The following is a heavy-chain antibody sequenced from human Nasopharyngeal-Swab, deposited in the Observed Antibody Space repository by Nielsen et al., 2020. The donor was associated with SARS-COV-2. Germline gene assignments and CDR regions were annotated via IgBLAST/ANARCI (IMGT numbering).Heavy chain of an antibody. CDR2: ISYDGSSS. J-gene: IGHJ4*02. V-gene: IGHV3-30*04. CDR3: AREITMVRGVIYYFDY. D-gene: IGHD3-10*01. Sequence: GGSLRLSCAASGFTFTSYAMHWVRQAPGKGLEWVAVISYDGSSSYYADSVKGRFIISRDNAKNSLYLQMNSLRAEDTAVYYCAREITMVRGVIYYFDYWGQGTLVTVSS. CDR1: GFTFTSYA.